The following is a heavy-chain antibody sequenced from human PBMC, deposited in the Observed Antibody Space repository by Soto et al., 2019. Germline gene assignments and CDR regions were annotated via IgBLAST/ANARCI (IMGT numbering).Heavy chain of an antibody. J-gene: IGHJ4*02. CDR1: GFTFSSYD. D-gene: IGHD1-26*01. CDR2: ISSNGVTT. CDR3: VRRVSGIYYY. Sequence: EVQLAESGGGMVQPGGYLRLSCVASGFTFSSYDMHWVRQAPGKGLEYVSSISSNGVTTYYGNSVKGRFTISRDNSKNSLYLPMGSLRAEDMAVYYCVRRVSGIYYYWGQGTLVTFSS. V-gene: IGHV3-64*01.